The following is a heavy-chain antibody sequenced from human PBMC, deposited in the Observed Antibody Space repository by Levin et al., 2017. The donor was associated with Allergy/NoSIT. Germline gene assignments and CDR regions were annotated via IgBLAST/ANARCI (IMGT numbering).Heavy chain of an antibody. J-gene: IGHJ4*02. CDR2: IYYTWST. Sequence: SQTLSLPFPFSFFSLLLSSFLFLLPPPFPFLSFLGYIYYTWSTNYNPSLKSRVTISVDTSKHQFSLKLSSVTAADTAVYYCARGSHFWSGSFDHWGQGTLVTVSS. D-gene: IGHD3-3*02. V-gene: IGHV4-59*01. CDR1: FFSLLLSS. CDR3: ARGSHFWSGSFDH.